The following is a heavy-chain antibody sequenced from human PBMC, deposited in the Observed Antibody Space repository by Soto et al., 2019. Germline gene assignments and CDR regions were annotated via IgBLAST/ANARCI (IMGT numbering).Heavy chain of an antibody. Sequence: GGSLRLSCAASGFTFSSYAMHWVRQAPGKGLEWVAVISYDGSSTSYADSVKGRFTISRDNAKNTLYLQMNSLRAEDTAVYYCASVIPLGYWGQGTLVTVSS. D-gene: IGHD2-21*01. CDR2: ISYDGSST. CDR3: ASVIPLGY. J-gene: IGHJ4*02. CDR1: GFTFSSYA. V-gene: IGHV3-30*04.